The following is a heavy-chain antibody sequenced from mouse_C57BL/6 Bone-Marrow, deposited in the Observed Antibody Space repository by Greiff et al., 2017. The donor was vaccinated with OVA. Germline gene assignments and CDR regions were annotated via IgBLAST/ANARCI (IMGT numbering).Heavy chain of an antibody. V-gene: IGHV3-6*01. D-gene: IGHD1-1*01. J-gene: IGHJ1*03. Sequence: VQLKQSGPGLVKPSQSLSLTCSVTGYSITSGYYWNWIRQFPGNKLEWMGYISYYGSNNYNPSLKNRITITRDTSKNQFFLKLNSVTTEDTATYYCARQDYGSSDSSFAVWGTGTTVTVSS. CDR3: ARQDYGSSDSSFAV. CDR2: ISYYGSN. CDR1: GYSITSGYY.